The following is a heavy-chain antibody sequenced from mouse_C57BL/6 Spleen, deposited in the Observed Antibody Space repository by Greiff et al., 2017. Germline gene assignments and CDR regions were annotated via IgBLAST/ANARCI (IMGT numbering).Heavy chain of an antibody. CDR1: GFSLTSYA. Sequence: VHLVESGPGLVAPSQSLSITCTVSGFSLTSYAISWVRQPPGKGLEWLGVIWTGGGTNYNSALKSRLSISKDNSKSQVFLKMNSLQTDDTARYYCASMVTTGGYYAMDYWGQGTSVTVSS. J-gene: IGHJ4*01. V-gene: IGHV2-9-1*01. CDR2: IWTGGGT. CDR3: ASMVTTGGYYAMDY. D-gene: IGHD2-2*01.